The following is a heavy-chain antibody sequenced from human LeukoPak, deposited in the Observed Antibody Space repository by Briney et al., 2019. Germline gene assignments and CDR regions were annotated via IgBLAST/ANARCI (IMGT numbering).Heavy chain of an antibody. V-gene: IGHV3-33*01. Sequence: GGSLRLSCAASGFTFSSYGMHWVRQAPGKGLEWVAVIWYDGSNKYYADSVKGRFTISRDNSKNTLYLQMNSLRAEDTAVYYCARDFGYSSGWTATNYYGMDVWGQGTTVTVSS. CDR1: GFTFSSYG. J-gene: IGHJ6*02. CDR2: IWYDGSNK. CDR3: ARDFGYSSGWTATNYYGMDV. D-gene: IGHD6-19*01.